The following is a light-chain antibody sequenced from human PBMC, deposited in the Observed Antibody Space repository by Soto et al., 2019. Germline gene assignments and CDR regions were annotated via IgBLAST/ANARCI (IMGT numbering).Light chain of an antibody. CDR3: CAYAGTYTFV. Sequence: QSALTQPRSVSGSPGQSVTISCTGTSNDVGRYNYVSWYQQHPDKAPKLIIYDVTKRPSGVPDRFPGSKSDNTASLTISGLQPDDEADYYCCAYAGTYTFVFGTGTKLTVL. J-gene: IGLJ1*01. V-gene: IGLV2-11*01. CDR2: DVT. CDR1: SNDVGRYNY.